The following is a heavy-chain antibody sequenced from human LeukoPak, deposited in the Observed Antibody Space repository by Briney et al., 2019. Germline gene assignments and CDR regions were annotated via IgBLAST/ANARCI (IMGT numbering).Heavy chain of an antibody. CDR2: IFSGGST. D-gene: IGHD1-26*01. CDR3: ARVGPTRSDFDY. J-gene: IGHJ4*02. Sequence: GGSLRLSCAASGFIFSSNYMTWVRQAPGKGLEWVSVIFSGGSTYYADSVKGRVTISRDNSKNTLYLQMNNLRGEDTAVYYCARVGPTRSDFDYWGQGTLITVSS. V-gene: IGHV3-53*01. CDR1: GFIFSSNY.